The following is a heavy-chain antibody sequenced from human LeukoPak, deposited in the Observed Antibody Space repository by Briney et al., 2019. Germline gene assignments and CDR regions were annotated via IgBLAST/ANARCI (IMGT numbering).Heavy chain of an antibody. CDR2: IYYSGST. CDR3: ARRGGIIRGVASYYYMDV. V-gene: IGHV4-39*01. J-gene: IGHJ6*03. D-gene: IGHD3-10*01. CDR1: GFTFSSYW. Sequence: GSLRLSCAASGFTFSSYWMSWVRQPPGKGLEWIGSIYYSGSTYYNPSLKSRVTISVDTSKNQFSLKLSSVTAADTAAYYCARRGGIIRGVASYYYMDVWGKGTTVTISS.